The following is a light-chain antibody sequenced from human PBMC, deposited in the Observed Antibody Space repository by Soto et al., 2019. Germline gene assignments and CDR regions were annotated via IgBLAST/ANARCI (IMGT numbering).Light chain of an antibody. CDR2: DTS. Sequence: QAVVTQEPSLTVSPGGTVTLTCGSSTGAVTSGHFPYWFQQKPGQAPRTLIYDTSDKHSWTPARFSGSLLGCKAALTLSGAQPEDEADYYCWLFYSGYRRLFGTGTKVTVL. V-gene: IGLV7-46*01. CDR3: WLFYSGYRRL. CDR1: TGAVTSGHF. J-gene: IGLJ1*01.